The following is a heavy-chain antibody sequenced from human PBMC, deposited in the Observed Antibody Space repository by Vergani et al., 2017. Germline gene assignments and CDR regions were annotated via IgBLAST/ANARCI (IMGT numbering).Heavy chain of an antibody. CDR1: GFKFSQFG. Sequence: VQLVESGGGVVQPGTSLRLSCEASGFKFSQFGMHWVRQGPGKGLEWVARTRNKARGYSTDYAASVRGRFIVSRDASGKSVSLQMTRLRIDDTAVYFCARTLKFLDMDVWGKGTTVTVSS. J-gene: IGHJ6*04. D-gene: IGHD3-3*01. CDR3: ARTLKFLDMDV. V-gene: IGHV3-72*01. CDR2: TRNKARGYST.